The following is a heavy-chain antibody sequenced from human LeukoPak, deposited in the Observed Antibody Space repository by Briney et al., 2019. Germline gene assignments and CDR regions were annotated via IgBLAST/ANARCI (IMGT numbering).Heavy chain of an antibody. D-gene: IGHD5-24*01. V-gene: IGHV4-34*01. CDR1: GGSFSANY. J-gene: IGHJ4*02. CDR3: AREGKQMATTTNFDY. Sequence: PSETLSLTCAVYGGSFSANYWTWIRQTPRKGLEWIGDTNYGGVTNYNPSLKSRVTLSVDTSTNQVSLKLTSVTAADTAVYYCAREGKQMATTTNFDYWGQGTLVTVSS. CDR2: TNYGGVT.